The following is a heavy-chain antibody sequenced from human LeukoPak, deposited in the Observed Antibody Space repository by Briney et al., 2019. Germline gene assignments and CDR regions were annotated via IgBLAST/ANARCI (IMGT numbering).Heavy chain of an antibody. D-gene: IGHD3-10*01. V-gene: IGHV3-30*02. CDR1: GFTFSIYG. J-gene: IGHJ5*02. Sequence: GGSLRLSCAASGFTFSIYGMHWVRQAPGKGLEWVAFIRYDGSNKYYADSVKGRFTISRDNSKNTLYLQKNSLRAEATAVYYCAKPLWFGEAPWGQGTLVTVSS. CDR2: IRYDGSNK. CDR3: AKPLWFGEAP.